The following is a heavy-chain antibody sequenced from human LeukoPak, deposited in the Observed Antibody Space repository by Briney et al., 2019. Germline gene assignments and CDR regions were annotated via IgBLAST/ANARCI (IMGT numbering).Heavy chain of an antibody. CDR1: GGSISSYY. CDR3: ARGGAAGSWFDP. J-gene: IGHJ5*02. D-gene: IGHD6-13*01. CDR2: IYYSGST. Sequence: SETLSLTCTVSGGSISSYYWSWLRQPPGKGLEWIGYIYYSGSTNYNPSLKSRVTISVDTSKNQFSLKLSSVTAADTAVYYCARGGAAGSWFDPWGQGTLVTVSS. V-gene: IGHV4-59*01.